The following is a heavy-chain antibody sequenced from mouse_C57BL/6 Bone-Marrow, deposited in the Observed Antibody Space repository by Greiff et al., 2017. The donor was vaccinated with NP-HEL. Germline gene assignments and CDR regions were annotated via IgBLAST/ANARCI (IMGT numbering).Heavy chain of an antibody. J-gene: IGHJ2*01. CDR2: ISNGGGST. CDR1: GFTFSDYY. Sequence: EVKVEESGGGLVQPGGSLKLSCAASGFTFSDYYMYWVRQTPEKRLEWVAYISNGGGSTYYPDTVKGRFTISRDNAKNTLYLQMSRLKSEDTAMYYCARQDYWGQGTTLTVSS. CDR3: ARQDY. V-gene: IGHV5-12*01.